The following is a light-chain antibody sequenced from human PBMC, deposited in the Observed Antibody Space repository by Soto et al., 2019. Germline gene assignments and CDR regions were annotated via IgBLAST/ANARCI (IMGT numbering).Light chain of an antibody. Sequence: AIRMTQSPSSLSASTGDRVTITCRASQGISSYLAWYQQKPGKAPKLLIYAASTLQSGVPSRFSGSGSGTDFTLTICCLQSEDFATYYCQQYYSYSTFGQVTKVEIK. V-gene: IGKV1-8*01. CDR2: AAS. CDR1: QGISSY. CDR3: QQYYSYST. J-gene: IGKJ1*01.